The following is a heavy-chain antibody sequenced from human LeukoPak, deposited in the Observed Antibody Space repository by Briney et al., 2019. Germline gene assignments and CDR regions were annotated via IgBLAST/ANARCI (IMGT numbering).Heavy chain of an antibody. CDR2: IHHSGSA. J-gene: IGHJ5*02. D-gene: IGHD6-19*01. CDR3: ARADMRSSGWYEEGWFDP. CDR1: GDSISSGDYY. V-gene: IGHV4-31*03. Sequence: PSETLSLTCTVSGDSISSGDYYWSWIRQHPGKGLEWLGYIHHSGSAWYNPSLKSRVTISVDTSQNQVSLKVRSVTAADTAVYYCARADMRSSGWYEEGWFDPWGQGTLVTVSS.